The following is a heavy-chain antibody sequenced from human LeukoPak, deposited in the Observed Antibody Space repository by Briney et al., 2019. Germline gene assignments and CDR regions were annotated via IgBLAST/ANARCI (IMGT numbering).Heavy chain of an antibody. J-gene: IGHJ5*02. CDR1: GFTVSSNY. CDR2: IYSGGST. V-gene: IGHV3-53*04. CDR3: VRAHLRLPDR. Sequence: GGSLRLSCAPSGFTVSSNYMSWVREAPGKGLEWVSVIYSGGSTYYADSAKGRFTIFRHKSMNTVYLQMNSLRAEDTAVYYCVRAHLRLPDRWGQGTLVIVSS.